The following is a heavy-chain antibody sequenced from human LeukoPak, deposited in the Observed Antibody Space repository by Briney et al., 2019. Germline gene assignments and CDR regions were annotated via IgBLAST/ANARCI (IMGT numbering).Heavy chain of an antibody. D-gene: IGHD6-6*01. V-gene: IGHV4-34*01. CDR2: INHSGST. CDR1: GGSFSGYY. J-gene: IGHJ5*02. CDR3: ARGARTYSSSHPSRQAWFDP. Sequence: SETLSLTCAVYGGSFSGYYWSWISQPLGKGLEWIGEINHSGSTNYNSSLKSRVTISVDTSKNQFSLKLSSVTAADTAVYYCARGARTYSSSHPSRQAWFDPWGQGTLVTVSS.